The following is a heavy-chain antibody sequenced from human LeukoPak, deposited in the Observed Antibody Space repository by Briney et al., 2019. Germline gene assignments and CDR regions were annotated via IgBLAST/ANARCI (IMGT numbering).Heavy chain of an antibody. CDR3: ARGQWVTTDLDVFDP. CDR1: GYTFTGYY. J-gene: IGHJ5*02. V-gene: IGHV1-2*02. Sequence: ASVKVSCKASGYTFTGYYMHWVRQAPGQGLEWMGWINPNSGGTNYAQKFQGRVTMTRDTSISTAYMELSRLRSDDTAVYYCARGQWVTTDLDVFDPWGQGTLVTVSS. D-gene: IGHD2-21*02. CDR2: INPNSGGT.